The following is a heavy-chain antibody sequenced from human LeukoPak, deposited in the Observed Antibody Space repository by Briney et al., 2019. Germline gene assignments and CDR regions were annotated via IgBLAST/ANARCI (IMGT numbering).Heavy chain of an antibody. CDR3: AREGGFYRPLDY. CDR1: GGSVTSTNW. Sequence: SETLSLTCDVSGGSVTSTNWWTWVRQPPGKGLEWIGEVHLDGRTNYNPSLKSRLIMSVDLPGNHISLKLTSVTVADTAVYYCAREGGFYRPLDYSGQGTLVTVSS. V-gene: IGHV4-4*02. CDR2: VHLDGRT. D-gene: IGHD3-3*01. J-gene: IGHJ4*02.